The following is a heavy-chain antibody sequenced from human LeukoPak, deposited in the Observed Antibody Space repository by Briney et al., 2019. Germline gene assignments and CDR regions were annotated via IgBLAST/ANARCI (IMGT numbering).Heavy chain of an antibody. D-gene: IGHD3-22*01. CDR2: INPNSGGT. Sequence: ASVKVSCKASGYTFTGYYMHWVRQAPGQGLEWMGWINPNSGGTNYAQKFQGRVTMTRDTSISTAYMELSRLRSDDTAVYYCARAPPYYYDSSGYYYGSPATWYYFDYWGQGTLVTVSS. CDR3: ARAPPYYYDSSGYYYGSPATWYYFDY. J-gene: IGHJ4*02. V-gene: IGHV1-2*02. CDR1: GYTFTGYY.